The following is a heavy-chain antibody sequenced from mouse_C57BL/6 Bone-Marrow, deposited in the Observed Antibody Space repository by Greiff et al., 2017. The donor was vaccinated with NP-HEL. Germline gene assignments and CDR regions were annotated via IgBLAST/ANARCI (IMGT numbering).Heavy chain of an antibody. Sequence: QVQLQQPGAELVKPGASVKMSCKPPAYTFPSTWLTGVKKRLGQGLEWIGDIYPGSGSTNYNEKFKSKATLTVDTSSSTAYMQLSSLTSEDSAVYYCARSFPYYGSPWFAYWGQGTLVTVSA. D-gene: IGHD1-1*01. J-gene: IGHJ3*01. CDR1: AYTFPSTW. CDR2: IYPGSGST. CDR3: ARSFPYYGSPWFAY. V-gene: IGHV1-55*01.